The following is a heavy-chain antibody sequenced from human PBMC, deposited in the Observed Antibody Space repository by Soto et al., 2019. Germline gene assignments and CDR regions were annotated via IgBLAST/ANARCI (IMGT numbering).Heavy chain of an antibody. D-gene: IGHD1-26*01. V-gene: IGHV3-11*01. Sequence: QVQLVESGGDLVKPGGSLRLSCAASGFPFSDYYMSWIRQAPGKGLECVSYTSSGDGSIYYADSVKGRFTISRDNAKNSLYLQMNSLRAEDTAVYYCARLLKSGKYYFDYWGQGTLVTVSS. CDR3: ARLLKSGKYYFDY. J-gene: IGHJ4*02. CDR2: TSSGDGSI. CDR1: GFPFSDYY.